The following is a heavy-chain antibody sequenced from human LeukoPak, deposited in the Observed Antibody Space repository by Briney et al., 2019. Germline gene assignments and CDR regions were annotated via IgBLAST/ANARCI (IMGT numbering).Heavy chain of an antibody. Sequence: ATVKVSCKASGGTFSSYAISWVRQAPGQGPDCMGRIIPTFGTATYAQKFQGRVTITADKSTSTAYMELSSLRSEDTAVYYCARGPFSSGWYYHFDYWGQGTLVTVSS. CDR1: GGTFSSYA. J-gene: IGHJ4*02. CDR2: IIPTFGTA. CDR3: ARGPFSSGWYYHFDY. V-gene: IGHV1-69*06. D-gene: IGHD6-19*01.